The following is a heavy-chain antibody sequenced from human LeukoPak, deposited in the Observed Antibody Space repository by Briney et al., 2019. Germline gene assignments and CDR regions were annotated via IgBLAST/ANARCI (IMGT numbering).Heavy chain of an antibody. CDR3: ATDGAGFDT. J-gene: IGHJ5*02. V-gene: IGHV3-11*01. Sequence: GGSLRLSCAASGFTFNDYYMSWIRQAPGKGLEWLSYINIGGTDTHYADSVKGRFTISRGNAKKSLYLEMNNLRAEDTAVYYCATDGAGFDTWGRGVLVTVSS. CDR2: INIGGTDT. CDR1: GFTFNDYY.